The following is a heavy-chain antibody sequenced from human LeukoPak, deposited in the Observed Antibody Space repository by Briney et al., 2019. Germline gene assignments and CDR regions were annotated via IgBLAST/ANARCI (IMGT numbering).Heavy chain of an antibody. CDR1: GDSVSTSCVA. CDR2: TYYTSKWNT. V-gene: IGHV6-1*01. D-gene: IGHD6-25*01. CDR3: ARGRASAFDV. Sequence: SQTLSLTCAISGDSVSTSCVAWNWVRQSPSIGLDWLGRTYYTSKWNTDYAVSVKSRIVVNPDTSKNQFSLQLNSVTSEDTAVYCCARGRASAFDVWGQGTMVTVSS. J-gene: IGHJ3*01.